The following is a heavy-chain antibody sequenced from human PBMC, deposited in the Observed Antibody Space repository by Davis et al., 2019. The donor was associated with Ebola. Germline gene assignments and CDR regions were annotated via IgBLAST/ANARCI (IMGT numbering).Heavy chain of an antibody. J-gene: IGHJ5*02. CDR3: AREVFVTYYDILTGGIWFDP. D-gene: IGHD3-9*01. Sequence: MPSETLSLTCTVSGGSISSYYWSWIRQPPRKGLEWIGYIYYSGSTNYNPSLKSRVTILVDTSKNQFFLKLSSVTAADTAVYYCAREVFVTYYDILTGGIWFDPWGQGTLVTVSS. CDR2: IYYSGST. CDR1: GGSISSYY. V-gene: IGHV4-59*01.